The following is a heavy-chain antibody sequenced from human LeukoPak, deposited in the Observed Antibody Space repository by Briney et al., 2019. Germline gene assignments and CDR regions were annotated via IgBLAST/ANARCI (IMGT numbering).Heavy chain of an antibody. J-gene: IGHJ4*02. CDR2: INPNSGGT. Sequence: ASVKVSCKASRYTFTGYYMHWVRQAPGQGLEWKGWINPNSGGTNYAQKFQGRVTMTRDTSISTAYMELTRLRSDDTAVYYCARGQIQLWLLLDYWGQGTLVTVSS. CDR1: RYTFTGYY. D-gene: IGHD5-18*01. V-gene: IGHV1-2*02. CDR3: ARGQIQLWLLLDY.